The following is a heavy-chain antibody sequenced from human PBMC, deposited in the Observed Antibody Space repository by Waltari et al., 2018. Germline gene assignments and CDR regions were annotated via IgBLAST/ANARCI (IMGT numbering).Heavy chain of an antibody. D-gene: IGHD2-2*01. V-gene: IGHV3-74*01. CDR1: GFTFSSYW. CDR3: TRTRYCSTTSCQVDWFDP. Sequence: EVQLVESGGGLVQPGGSLSLACAASGFTFSSYWMHWVRHAPGKGLVWVSRINGDGGSTSYADSVKGRFTISRDNANNTLYLQMNSLRAEDTAVYYCTRTRYCSTTSCQVDWFDPWGQGTLVTVSS. J-gene: IGHJ5*02. CDR2: INGDGGST.